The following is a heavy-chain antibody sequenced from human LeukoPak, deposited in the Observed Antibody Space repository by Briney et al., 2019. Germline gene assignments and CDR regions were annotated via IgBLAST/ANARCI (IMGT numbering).Heavy chain of an antibody. J-gene: IGHJ4*02. V-gene: IGHV4-4*07. Sequence: SVTLSLTCTVSGGSISSYYWSWVRQPAGKGLEWIGRIYTSGSTNYNPSLKSRVTMSVDTSKNQFSLKLSSVTAAETAVYYCAREYDFWSGYYTDWGQGILVTVSS. CDR2: IYTSGST. CDR1: GGSISSYY. D-gene: IGHD3-3*01. CDR3: AREYDFWSGYYTD.